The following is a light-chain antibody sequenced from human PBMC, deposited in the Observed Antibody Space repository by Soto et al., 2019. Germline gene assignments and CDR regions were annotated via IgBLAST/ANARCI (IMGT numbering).Light chain of an antibody. CDR3: QQYGSSPRIT. CDR2: GAS. J-gene: IGKJ5*01. V-gene: IGKV3-20*01. CDR1: QSVSSSY. Sequence: EIVLTQSPGTLSLSPGERATLSCRASQSVSSSYLAWYQQKPGQAPRLLIYGASSRATGIPDRFSGSGSGTAFTLTISSLEHEDFAVYYCQQYGSSPRITFGQGTRLEIK.